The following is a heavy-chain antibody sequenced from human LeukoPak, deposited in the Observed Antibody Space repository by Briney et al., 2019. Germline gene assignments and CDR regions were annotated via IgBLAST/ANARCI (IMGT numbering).Heavy chain of an antibody. J-gene: IGHJ4*02. CDR1: GYTFTSYD. CDR2: MNPNSGNT. CDR3: ARAGYYDFWSGYYNFDY. Sequence: ASVNVSCKASGYTFTSYDINWVRQAPGQGLEWMGWMNPNSGNTGYAQKFQGRVTMTRNTSISTAYMELSSLRSEDTAVYYCARAGYYDFWSGYYNFDYWGQGTLVTVSS. D-gene: IGHD3-3*01. V-gene: IGHV1-8*01.